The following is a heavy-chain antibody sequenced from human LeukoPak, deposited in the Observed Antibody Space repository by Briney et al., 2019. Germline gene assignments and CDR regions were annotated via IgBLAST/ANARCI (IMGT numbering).Heavy chain of an antibody. V-gene: IGHV4-39*01. CDR3: ARQTGSGLFILP. Sequence: SETLSLTCTVSGGSISSNTYYWGWIRQPPGKGLEWIGSIYYSGSTYYNPSLKSRVTISVDTSKNQFSLRLTSVTAADTAVYYCARQTGSGLFILPGGQGTLVTVSS. J-gene: IGHJ4*02. D-gene: IGHD3/OR15-3a*01. CDR1: GGSISSNTYY. CDR2: IYYSGST.